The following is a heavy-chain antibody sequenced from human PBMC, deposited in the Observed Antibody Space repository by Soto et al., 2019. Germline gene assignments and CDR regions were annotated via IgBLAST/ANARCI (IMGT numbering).Heavy chain of an antibody. CDR1: GFTFSSYG. J-gene: IGHJ6*04. CDR3: ARDHDIVVVPASLDV. Sequence: PGGSLSLSCAASGFTFSSYGMHWVRQAPGKGLEWVAVIWYDGSNKYYADSVKGRFTIARDNSKNTLYLQMNSLRAEDTAVYYCARDHDIVVVPASLDVWGKGTTVTVSP. D-gene: IGHD2-2*01. V-gene: IGHV3-33*01. CDR2: IWYDGSNK.